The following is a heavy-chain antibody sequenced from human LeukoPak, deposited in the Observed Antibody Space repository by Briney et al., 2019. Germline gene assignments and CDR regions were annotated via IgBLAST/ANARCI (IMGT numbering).Heavy chain of an antibody. CDR3: ARSYSSARPDY. CDR2: ITGYNTNT. J-gene: IGHJ4*02. V-gene: IGHV1-18*01. D-gene: IGHD6-19*01. CDR1: GYTFTCYA. Sequence: ASVKVSCKASGYTFTCYAITWVRQAPGQGLEWMGWITGYNTNTNYAQKLQGRVTMTTDTSTSTAYMELRSLRSDDTAVYYCARSYSSARPDYWGQGTLVTVSS.